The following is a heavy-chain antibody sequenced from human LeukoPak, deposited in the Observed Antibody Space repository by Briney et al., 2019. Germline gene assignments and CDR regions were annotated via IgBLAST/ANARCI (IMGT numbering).Heavy chain of an antibody. CDR3: ARHIVAGRVLSSAVWTETRYYFDY. D-gene: IGHD6-19*01. CDR2: IYPGDSDT. J-gene: IGHJ4*02. V-gene: IGHV5-51*01. Sequence: GESLKISCKGSGYSFTSYWIGWVRQMPGKGLEWMGIIYPGDSDTRYSPSFQGQVTISADKSISTAYLQWSSLKASDTAMYYCARHIVAGRVLSSAVWTETRYYFDYWGQGTLVTVSS. CDR1: GYSFTSYW.